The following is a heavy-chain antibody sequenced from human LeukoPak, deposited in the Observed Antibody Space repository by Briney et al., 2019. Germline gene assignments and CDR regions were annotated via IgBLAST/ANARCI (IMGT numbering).Heavy chain of an antibody. V-gene: IGHV4-39*01. Sequence: PSETLSLTCRLPGASLSGGTYYWGWSRQPRGEGLEWLGRIYYTGSTYDNPSLKSRVPISVETSKNQFYLKVRSVTAADTAVYYCARRGGSGRAFDYWGQGTLVPVSS. CDR3: ARRGGSGRAFDY. D-gene: IGHD1-26*01. CDR1: GASLSGGTYY. J-gene: IGHJ4*02. CDR2: IYYTGST.